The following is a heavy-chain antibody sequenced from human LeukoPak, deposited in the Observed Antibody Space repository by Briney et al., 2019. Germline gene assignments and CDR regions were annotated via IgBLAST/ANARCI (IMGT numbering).Heavy chain of an antibody. V-gene: IGHV3-21*01. Sequence: GGSLRLSCAASGFTFSSYSMNWGRQAPGKGLEWVSSISSSSSYIYYADSVKGRFTISRDNAKNSLYLQMNSLRAEDTAVYYCARDTTGYSSGWYRFDYWGQGTLVTVSS. D-gene: IGHD6-19*01. CDR1: GFTFSSYS. CDR3: ARDTTGYSSGWYRFDY. J-gene: IGHJ4*02. CDR2: ISSSSSYI.